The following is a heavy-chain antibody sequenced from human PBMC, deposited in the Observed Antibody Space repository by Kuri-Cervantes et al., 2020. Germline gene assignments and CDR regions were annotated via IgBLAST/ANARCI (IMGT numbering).Heavy chain of an antibody. CDR2: ISSSSSYI. V-gene: IGHV3-21*01. D-gene: IGHD6-13*01. CDR1: GFTFSSYS. Sequence: GESLKISCAASGFTFSSYSMNWVRPAPGKGLEWVSSISSSSSYIYYADSVKGRFTISRDNAKNTLYSQMNSLRAEDTAVYYCTRGGSSSPLTAFNMWGQGTMVTVSS. J-gene: IGHJ3*02. CDR3: TRGGSSSPLTAFNM.